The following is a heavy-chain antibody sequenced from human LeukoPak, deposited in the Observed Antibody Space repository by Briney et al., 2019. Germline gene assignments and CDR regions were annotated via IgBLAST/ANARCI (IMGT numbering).Heavy chain of an antibody. CDR2: ISISSFYI. J-gene: IGHJ3*02. V-gene: IGHV3-21*04. Sequence: GGSLRLSCAASGFPFTFYSMNWVRRAPGRGLEWGSSISISSFYIYYADSVKGRFPFPRDNAKNSLYLQMNSLRAEDTAVYYCAKDWTFNYYDSSGYYSTEGWGAFGIWGQGTMVTVSS. CDR3: AKDWTFNYYDSSGYYSTEGWGAFGI. D-gene: IGHD3-22*01. CDR1: GFPFTFYS.